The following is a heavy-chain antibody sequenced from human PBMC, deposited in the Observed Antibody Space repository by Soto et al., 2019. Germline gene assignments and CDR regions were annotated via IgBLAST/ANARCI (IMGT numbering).Heavy chain of an antibody. CDR2: INPNSGGT. J-gene: IGHJ6*02. CDR3: ARGNYYGSRGFYGMDV. V-gene: IGHV1-2*02. D-gene: IGHD3-10*01. Sequence: ASVKVSCKASGYTFTGYYMHWVRQAPGQGLEWMGWINPNSGGTNYAQKFQGRVTMTRDTSISTAYMELSRLRSDDTAVYYCARGNYYGSRGFYGMDVWGQGTTVTSP. CDR1: GYTFTGYY.